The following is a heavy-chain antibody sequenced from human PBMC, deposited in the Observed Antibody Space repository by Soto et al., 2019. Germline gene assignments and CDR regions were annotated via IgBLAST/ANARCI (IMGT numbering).Heavy chain of an antibody. CDR1: GITYTTYA. V-gene: IGHV1-3*04. Sequence: QVQLVQSGAEVKKPGASVKVSCKASGITYTTYAINWVRQAPGQGLEWMGWINTGNGNTRYSQRFQCRVTLTTDTTASTADMDLSSLTSEDTAVYYCARAISGYVTWGQGTLITVSS. D-gene: IGHD5-12*01. J-gene: IGHJ5*02. CDR3: ARAISGYVT. CDR2: INTGNGNT.